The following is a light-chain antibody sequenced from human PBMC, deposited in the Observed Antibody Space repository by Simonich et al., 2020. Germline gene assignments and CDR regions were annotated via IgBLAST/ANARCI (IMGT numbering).Light chain of an antibody. V-gene: IGLV2-23*01. CDR1: SSDVGSYNL. CDR3: CSYAGSSTWV. CDR2: EGS. Sequence: QSALTQPASVSGSPGQSITISCTGTSSDVGSYNLVSWYQQQPGKAPKLMIYEGSKRPSVVSKRFSGSKSGNTASLTISGLQAEDEADYYCCSYAGSSTWVFGGGTKLTVL. J-gene: IGLJ3*02.